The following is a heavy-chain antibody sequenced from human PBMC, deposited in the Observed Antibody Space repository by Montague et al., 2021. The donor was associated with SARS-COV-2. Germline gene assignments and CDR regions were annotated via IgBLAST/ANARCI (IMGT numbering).Heavy chain of an antibody. CDR1: GGSISSCGYY. CDR2: IYYSGST. V-gene: IGHV4-31*03. CDR3: ARDPRYDSSGYYLGSAFDI. Sequence: TLSLTCTVSGGSISSCGYYWSWIRQHPGQGLEWIGYIYYSGSTYYNPSLKSRVTISVDTSKNQFSLKLSSVTAADTAVYYCARDPRYDSSGYYLGSAFDIWGQGTMVTVSS. D-gene: IGHD3-22*01. J-gene: IGHJ3*02.